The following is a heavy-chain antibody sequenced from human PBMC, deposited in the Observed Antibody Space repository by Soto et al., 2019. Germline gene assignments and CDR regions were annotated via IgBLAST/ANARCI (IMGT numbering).Heavy chain of an antibody. CDR1: GYSKSGDY. J-gene: IGHJ6*02. D-gene: IGHD3-3*01. CDR3: ARDEGYDFWSGYLPGADYGMDV. V-gene: IGHV1-2*04. CDR2: INPNSGGT. Sequence: GASVKGACKSSGYSKSGDYGRWGRQAKGQGLEWMGWINPNSGGTNYAQKFQGWVTMTRDTSISTAYMELSRLRSDDTAVYYCARDEGYDFWSGYLPGADYGMDVWGQGTTVTVSS.